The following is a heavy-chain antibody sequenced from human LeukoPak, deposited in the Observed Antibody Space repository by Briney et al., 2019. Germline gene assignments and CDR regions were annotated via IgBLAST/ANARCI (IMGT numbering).Heavy chain of an antibody. CDR2: IFLGDSDT. CDR1: GYIFTNYW. V-gene: IGHV5-51*01. D-gene: IGHD2-2*01. Sequence: GESLQISCKLSGYIFTNYWIGWVRPMPGKGLEWMVIIFLGDSDTRYSPSFRGLVTFSADKSINTAYLHSSSLKASDTALYYCARHGVVPATDDAFDIWGQGTMVTVSS. J-gene: IGHJ3*02. CDR3: ARHGVVPATDDAFDI.